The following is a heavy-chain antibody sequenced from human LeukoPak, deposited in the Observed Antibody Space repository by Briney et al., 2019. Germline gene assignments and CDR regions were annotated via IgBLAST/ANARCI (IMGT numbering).Heavy chain of an antibody. Sequence: PSETLSLTCTVSGGSMYNYYWTWIRQPAGKGLEWIGRIYASESTYYNPSLKSRVTMSIDTSKNQFSLKLSSVTAADTAIYYCARARAAANTYADYWGQGTPVTVSS. D-gene: IGHD3-16*01. CDR2: IYASEST. J-gene: IGHJ4*02. CDR3: ARARAAANTYADY. V-gene: IGHV4-4*07. CDR1: GGSMYNYY.